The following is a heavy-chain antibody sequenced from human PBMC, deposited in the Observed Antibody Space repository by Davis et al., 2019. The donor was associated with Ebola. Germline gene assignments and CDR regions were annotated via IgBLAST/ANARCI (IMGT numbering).Heavy chain of an antibody. CDR2: IYYSGNT. J-gene: IGHJ4*02. V-gene: IGHV4-39*01. CDR3: ARRNYYYENF. Sequence: MPSETLSLTCTVSGGSISSSSYYWGWIRQSPGKGLEWIGSIYYSGNTYYNPSLKSRVTISVDTSKNQFSLELSSVTAADTAVYYCARRNYYYENFWGQGTLVTVSS. D-gene: IGHD3-22*01. CDR1: GGSISSSSYY.